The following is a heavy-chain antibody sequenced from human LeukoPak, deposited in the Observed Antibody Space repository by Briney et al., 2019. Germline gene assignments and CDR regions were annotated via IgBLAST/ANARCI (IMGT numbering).Heavy chain of an antibody. CDR1: GFTFSTYW. V-gene: IGHV3-7*01. Sequence: QPGGSLRLSCAASGFTFSTYWMSWVRQAPGKGLEWVANIKQDGNEKYYVDSVKGRFTISRDNAKNSLYLQMNSLRAEDTAVYFCATMGRGYNSRWYFDLWGRGTLVTVSS. D-gene: IGHD3-22*01. CDR2: IKQDGNEK. J-gene: IGHJ2*01. CDR3: ATMGRGYNSRWYFDL.